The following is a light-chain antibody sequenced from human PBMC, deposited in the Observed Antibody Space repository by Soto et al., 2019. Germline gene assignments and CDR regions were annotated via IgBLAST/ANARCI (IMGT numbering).Light chain of an antibody. CDR3: QQYNSQWT. CDR1: QTISSW. V-gene: IGKV1-5*01. Sequence: DIQMTQSPSTLSGSVGDRVTITCRASQTISSWLAWYQQKPGKAPKLLIFHASSLESGVPSRFSGSGSGTEFTLTISSLQPDDFATYYCQQYNSQWTFGQGTKVDI. J-gene: IGKJ1*01. CDR2: HAS.